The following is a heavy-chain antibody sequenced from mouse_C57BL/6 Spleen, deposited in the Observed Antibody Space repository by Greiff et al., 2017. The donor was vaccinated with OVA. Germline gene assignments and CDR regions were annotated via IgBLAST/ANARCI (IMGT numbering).Heavy chain of an antibody. CDR2: INPGSGGT. J-gene: IGHJ2*01. V-gene: IGHV1-54*01. D-gene: IGHD1-1*01. Sequence: VKLQESGAELVRPGTSVKVSCKASGYAFTNYLIEWVKQRPGQGLEWIGVINPGSGGTNYNEKFKGKATLTADKSSSTAYMQLSSLTSEDSAVYFCARYGYYGSSYFDYWGQGTTLTVSS. CDR1: GYAFTNYL. CDR3: ARYGYYGSSYFDY.